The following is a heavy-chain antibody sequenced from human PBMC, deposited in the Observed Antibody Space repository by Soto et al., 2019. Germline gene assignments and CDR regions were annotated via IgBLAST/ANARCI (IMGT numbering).Heavy chain of an antibody. CDR1: GFTFNTYA. V-gene: IGHV3-23*01. CDR3: AKGFIVVVTAIRPDDNFDV. D-gene: IGHD2-21*02. J-gene: IGHJ3*01. Sequence: EVQLLESGGGLAQPGGSLRLSCAASGFTFNTYAMNWVRQAPGKGLEWVASISGSGGTTYYADSVKGRFTVSRDTSKKTLFLQMNSLSAEDTAVYYCAKGFIVVVTAIRPDDNFDVWGQGTMGTVSS. CDR2: ISGSGGTT.